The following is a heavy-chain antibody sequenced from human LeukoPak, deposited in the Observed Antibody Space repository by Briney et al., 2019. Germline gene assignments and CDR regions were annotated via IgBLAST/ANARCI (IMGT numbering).Heavy chain of an antibody. CDR1: GFSLTTTGVG. J-gene: IGHJ4*02. V-gene: IGHV2-5*01. CDR3: ALVVVVPATRLSYYFDF. CDR2: IYWHDDR. Sequence: ESGPTLVNPTQTLTLTCTFSGFSLTTTGVGVGWIRQPPGKALEWLALIYWHDDRRYSPSLKSRLTITKDASNNHVVLTLTNMDPVDTATYYCALVVVVPATRLSYYFDFWGQGTLVTVSS. D-gene: IGHD2-2*01.